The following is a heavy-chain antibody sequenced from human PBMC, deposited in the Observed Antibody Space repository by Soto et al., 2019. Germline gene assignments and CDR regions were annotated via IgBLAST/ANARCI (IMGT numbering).Heavy chain of an antibody. Sequence: GESLKISCEGSGYSFSNYWIAWVRQMPGKGLEWMGIIYPDDSDTRYSPSFEGQVTISADKSINTAYLQWSSLRASDTAVYYCAKDWALPYGMDVWGQGTTVTVSS. CDR3: AKDWALPYGMDV. D-gene: IGHD2-21*01. CDR1: GYSFSNYW. V-gene: IGHV5-51*01. CDR2: IYPDDSDT. J-gene: IGHJ6*02.